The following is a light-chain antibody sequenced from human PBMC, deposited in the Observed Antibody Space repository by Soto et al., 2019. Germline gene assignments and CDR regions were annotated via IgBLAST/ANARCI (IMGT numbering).Light chain of an antibody. Sequence: QSVLTQPPSASGSPGQSVTISCTGTGSDVGAYDYVCWYQQHPAKAPKLMIYEVNKRPSGVPDRFSGSKSGNTASLTVSGLQAGDEADYYCSSFAANDNVVFGGGTKLTVL. CDR1: GSDVGAYDY. CDR2: EVN. V-gene: IGLV2-8*01. J-gene: IGLJ3*02. CDR3: SSFAANDNVV.